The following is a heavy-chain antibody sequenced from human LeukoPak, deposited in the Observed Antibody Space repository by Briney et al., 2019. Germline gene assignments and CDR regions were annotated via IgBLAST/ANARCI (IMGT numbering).Heavy chain of an antibody. CDR1: GWSFSGYY. J-gene: IGHJ4*02. CDR3: ARGRWLRSAFDY. D-gene: IGHD5-12*01. CDR2: INHSGST. V-gene: IGHV4-34*01. Sequence: SETLSLTCAVYGWSFSGYYWSWIRQPPGKGLEWIGEINHSGSTNYNPSLKSRVTISVDTSKNQFSLKLSSVNAADTAVYYCARGRWLRSAFDYWGQGTLVTASS.